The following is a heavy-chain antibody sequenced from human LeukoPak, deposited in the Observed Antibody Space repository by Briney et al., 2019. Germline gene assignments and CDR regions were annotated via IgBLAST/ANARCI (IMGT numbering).Heavy chain of an antibody. CDR1: GGTFNSHV. CDR3: ARGHYYGSESYWHTKWFDP. D-gene: IGHD3-10*01. Sequence: GASVKVSCKASGGTFNSHVISWVRQAPGQGLEWMGGIIPVFGTANYAQEFQGRVTITTDESTTTAYMEMSSLRSEDTAVYYCARGHYYGSESYWHTKWFDPWGQGTLVTVSS. J-gene: IGHJ5*02. CDR2: IIPVFGTA. V-gene: IGHV1-69*05.